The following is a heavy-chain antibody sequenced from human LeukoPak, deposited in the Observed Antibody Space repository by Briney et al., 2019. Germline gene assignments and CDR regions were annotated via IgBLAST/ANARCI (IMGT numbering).Heavy chain of an antibody. CDR1: GYTLTELS. Sequence: ASVKVSCKVSGYTLTELSMHWVRQAPGKGLEWMGGFDPEDGETIYAQKFQGRVTMTEDTSTDTAYMELSSLRSEDTAVYYCARGLRTSDRTYYDILTGNNWFDPWGQGTLVTVSS. CDR2: FDPEDGET. D-gene: IGHD3-9*01. CDR3: ARGLRTSDRTYYDILTGNNWFDP. V-gene: IGHV1-24*01. J-gene: IGHJ5*02.